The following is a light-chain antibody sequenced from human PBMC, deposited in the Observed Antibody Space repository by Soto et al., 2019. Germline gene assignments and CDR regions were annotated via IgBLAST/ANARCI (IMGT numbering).Light chain of an antibody. CDR3: QQYARLPRT. Sequence: EIVLTQSPATLSLSPGERATLSCRASQSVTSNYLAWYQQKPGQAPRLLIYVASNRAPGIPDRFSGSGSGTDFTLTISRLEPDDFAVYYCQQYARLPRTFGQGTKVEIK. CDR1: QSVTSNY. V-gene: IGKV3-20*01. J-gene: IGKJ1*01. CDR2: VAS.